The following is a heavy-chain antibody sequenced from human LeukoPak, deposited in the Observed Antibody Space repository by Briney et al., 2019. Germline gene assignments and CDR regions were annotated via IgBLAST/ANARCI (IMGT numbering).Heavy chain of an antibody. Sequence: GGSLRLSCAASGFTVSSNYMSWFRQAPGKGLEGVSVIYSGGSTYYADSVKGLFTISRDNSKTTLYLQMNSLRAEDTAVYYCARYSSSSRAFDYWGQGTLVTVSS. CDR3: ARYSSSSRAFDY. V-gene: IGHV3-53*01. D-gene: IGHD6-6*01. CDR2: IYSGGST. CDR1: GFTVSSNY. J-gene: IGHJ4*02.